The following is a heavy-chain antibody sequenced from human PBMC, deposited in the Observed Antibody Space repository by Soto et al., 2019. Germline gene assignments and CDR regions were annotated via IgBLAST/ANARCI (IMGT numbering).Heavy chain of an antibody. J-gene: IGHJ4*02. D-gene: IGHD3-22*01. CDR2: INHSGST. V-gene: IGHV4-34*01. CDR1: GGSFSGYY. Sequence: SETLSLTCAAYGGSFSGYYWSWIRQPPGKGLEWIGEINHSGSTNYNPSLKSRVTISVDTSKNQFSLKLSSVTAADTAVYYCARVGYYDSSGYRSKSSDYWGQGTLVTVSS. CDR3: ARVGYYDSSGYRSKSSDY.